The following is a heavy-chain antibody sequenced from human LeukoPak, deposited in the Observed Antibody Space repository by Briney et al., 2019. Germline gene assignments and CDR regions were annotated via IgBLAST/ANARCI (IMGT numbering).Heavy chain of an antibody. CDR1: GFTFSSYS. Sequence: GGSLRLSCAASGFTFSSYSMNWVRQAPGKGLEWVSSISSSSSYIYYADSVKGRFTISRDNAKNSLYLQMNSLRAEDTAVYYCARDPRGYSGYDNYYYYMDVRGKGTTVTVSS. V-gene: IGHV3-21*01. J-gene: IGHJ6*03. D-gene: IGHD5-12*01. CDR3: ARDPRGYSGYDNYYYYMDV. CDR2: ISSSSSYI.